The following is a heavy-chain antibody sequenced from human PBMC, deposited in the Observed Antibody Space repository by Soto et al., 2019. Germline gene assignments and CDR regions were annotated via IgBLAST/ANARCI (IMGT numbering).Heavy chain of an antibody. D-gene: IGHD2-2*01. CDR2: IIPIFGTA. V-gene: IGHV1-69*06. CDR3: ATVPPLSTSRAYFDY. J-gene: IGHJ4*02. CDR1: GGTFSTYA. Sequence: QVRLVQSGTEVKKPGSSVKVSCKASGGTFSTYAISWVRQAPGQGLEWMGGIIPIFGTANYAQKFQGRVMITADKSTSTAYMELSSLRSEDTAVYYCATVPPLSTSRAYFDYWGQGTLVTVSS.